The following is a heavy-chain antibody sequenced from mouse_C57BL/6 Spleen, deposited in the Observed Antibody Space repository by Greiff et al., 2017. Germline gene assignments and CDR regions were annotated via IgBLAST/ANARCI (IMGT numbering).Heavy chain of an antibody. CDR1: GYAFTNYL. J-gene: IGHJ2*01. Sequence: QVQLQQSGAELVRPGTSVKVSCKASGYAFTNYLIEWVKQRPGQGLEWIGVINPGSGGTNYNEKFKGKATLTADKSSSTPCMQLSSLTSEAAAVYFSAISPYGSSYFDGWGTGTTLTVSS. CDR3: AISPYGSSYFDG. D-gene: IGHD1-1*01. CDR2: INPGSGGT. V-gene: IGHV1-54*01.